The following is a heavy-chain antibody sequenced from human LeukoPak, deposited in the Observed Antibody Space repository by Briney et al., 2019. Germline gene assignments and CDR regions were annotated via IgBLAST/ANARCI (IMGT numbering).Heavy chain of an antibody. D-gene: IGHD6-13*01. CDR1: GFTFSSYA. Sequence: SGGSLRLSCAASGFTFSSYAMSWVRQAPGKGLEWVANIKQDESEKNYVDSVKGRFTISRDNAKNSLYLQTNSLRGEDTAVYHCAREGRESAGFDYWGQGTLVTVSS. J-gene: IGHJ4*02. CDR2: IKQDESEK. V-gene: IGHV3-7*01. CDR3: AREGRESAGFDY.